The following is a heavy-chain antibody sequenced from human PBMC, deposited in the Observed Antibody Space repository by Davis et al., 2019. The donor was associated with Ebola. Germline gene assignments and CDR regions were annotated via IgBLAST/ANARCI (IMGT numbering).Heavy chain of an antibody. J-gene: IGHJ5*02. CDR3: AKDWTYYDILTGHRGLDP. D-gene: IGHD3-9*01. CDR1: GFTFSSYS. Sequence: GESLKISCAASGFTFSSYSMNWVRQAPGKGLEWVSYISSSSSTIYYADSVKGRFTISRDNSKNTLYLQMNSLRAEDTAVYYCAKDWTYYDILTGHRGLDPWGQGTLVTVSS. V-gene: IGHV3-48*01. CDR2: ISSSSSTI.